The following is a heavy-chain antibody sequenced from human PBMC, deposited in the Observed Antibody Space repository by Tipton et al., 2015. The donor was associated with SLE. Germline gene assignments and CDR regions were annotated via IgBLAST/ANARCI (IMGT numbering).Heavy chain of an antibody. Sequence: TLSLTCAVYGGSFSGYYWSWIRQPPGKGLEWIGEINHSGSTDYNPSLKSRVTISEDTSKNQFSLKLSFVTAADTAVYYCARGVVGYIDYWGQGTLVTVSS. CDR1: GGSFSGYY. J-gene: IGHJ4*02. CDR2: INHSGST. CDR3: ARGVVGYIDY. V-gene: IGHV4-34*01.